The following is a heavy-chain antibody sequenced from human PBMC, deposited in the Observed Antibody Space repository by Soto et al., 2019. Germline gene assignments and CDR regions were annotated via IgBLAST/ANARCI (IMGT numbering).Heavy chain of an antibody. Sequence: ASVKVSCKASGYTFTSYGISWVRQAPGQGLEWMGWISAYNGNTNYAQKLQGRVTMTTGTSTSTAYMELRSLRSDDTAVYYCARVFFSYCSSTSCYEVWFDPWGQGTLVTVSS. CDR2: ISAYNGNT. J-gene: IGHJ5*02. CDR1: GYTFTSYG. V-gene: IGHV1-18*01. D-gene: IGHD2-2*01. CDR3: ARVFFSYCSSTSCYEVWFDP.